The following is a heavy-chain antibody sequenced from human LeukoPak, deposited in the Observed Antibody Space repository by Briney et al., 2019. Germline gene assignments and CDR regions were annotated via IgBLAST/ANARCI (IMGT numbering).Heavy chain of an antibody. CDR2: IKPSAGST. Sequence: ASVTVSCKASGYIFTNYYMHWVRQAPGQGLEWMGIIKPSAGSTIYAQKFQGRVTMTWDTSTSTVYMELSSLRSGDTAMFYCAREFPGTAPDYWGQGTLVTVSS. V-gene: IGHV1-46*01. J-gene: IGHJ4*02. CDR3: AREFPGTAPDY. CDR1: GYIFTNYY.